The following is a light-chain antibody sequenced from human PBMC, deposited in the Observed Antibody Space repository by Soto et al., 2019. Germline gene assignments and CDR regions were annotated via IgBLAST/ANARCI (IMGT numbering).Light chain of an antibody. V-gene: IGLV2-14*01. CDR1: SSDVGGYTY. CDR3: SLYSSNGSLI. J-gene: IGLJ1*01. CDR2: EVN. Sequence: QSALTQPASVSGSPRQSITISCTGASSDVGGYTYVSWYQQHPGKAPKLMIYEVNNRPSGVSNRFSGSKSGNTASLTISGLQAEDETDYFCSLYSSNGSLIFGPGTKLTVL.